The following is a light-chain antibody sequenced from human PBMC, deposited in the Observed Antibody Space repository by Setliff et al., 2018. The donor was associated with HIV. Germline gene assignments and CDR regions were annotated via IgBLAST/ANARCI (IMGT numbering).Light chain of an antibody. CDR2: DVS. CDR3: YSYTAGTSYV. V-gene: IGLV2-14*03. J-gene: IGLJ1*01. CDR1: SSDVGGYNH. Sequence: QSALTQPASVSGSPGQSITISCSGSSSDVGGYNHVSWYQQHPGKAPKVMIYDVSNRPLGVSNRFSGSKSDNTASLTISGLQAEDEGDYYCYSYTAGTSYVFGGGTKGTVL.